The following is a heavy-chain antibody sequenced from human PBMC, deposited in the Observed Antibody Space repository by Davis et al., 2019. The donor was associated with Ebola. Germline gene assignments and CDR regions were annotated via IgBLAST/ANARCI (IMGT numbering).Heavy chain of an antibody. CDR2: ISVTGADI. V-gene: IGHV3-23*01. CDR1: GFTFSNYA. J-gene: IGHJ4*02. D-gene: IGHD2-8*01. CDR3: AEGGTNNFLGAN. Sequence: GESLKISCAASGFTFSNYAMSWVRQAPGGGLEWVAGISVTGADIKYADSVRGRFSISRDDSKSTLYLQMDSLRAEDTAVFYCAEGGTNNFLGANWGQGTLVTVSS.